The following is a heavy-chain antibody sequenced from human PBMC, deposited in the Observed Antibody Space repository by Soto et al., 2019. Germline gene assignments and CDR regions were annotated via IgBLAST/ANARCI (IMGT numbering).Heavy chain of an antibody. Sequence: ASVKVSCKASGYTFTSYAMHWVRQAPGQRLEWMGWINAGNGNTKYSQKFQGRVTITRDTSASTAYMELSSLRSEDTAVYYCAIVLMVYAISQDAFDSWGQGTRVTVAS. V-gene: IGHV1-3*01. CDR3: AIVLMVYAISQDAFDS. D-gene: IGHD2-8*01. CDR2: INAGNGNT. CDR1: GYTFTSYA. J-gene: IGHJ3*02.